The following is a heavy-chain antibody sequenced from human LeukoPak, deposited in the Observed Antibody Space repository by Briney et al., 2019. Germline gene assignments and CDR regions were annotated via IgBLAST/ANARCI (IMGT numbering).Heavy chain of an antibody. V-gene: IGHV3-74*01. CDR2: INSDGSST. D-gene: IGHD7-27*01. Sequence: GGSLRLSCAASGFTFNGYWMYWVRQAPGKGLVWVSLINSDGSSTNYADSVKGRFTISRDNAKNTLYLQVKSLPVDDTAVYYCARHLGTYSDHWGQGTLVTVSA. CDR1: GFTFNGYW. CDR3: ARHLGTYSDH. J-gene: IGHJ4*02.